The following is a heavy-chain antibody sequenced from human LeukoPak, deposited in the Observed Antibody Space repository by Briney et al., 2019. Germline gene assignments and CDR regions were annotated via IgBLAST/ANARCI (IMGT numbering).Heavy chain of an antibody. J-gene: IGHJ3*02. D-gene: IGHD5-18*01. V-gene: IGHV4-38-2*01. CDR3: ARSGYSFGNAFDM. CDR1: GHSISSGYY. CDR2: IYHSGST. Sequence: SETLSLTCAVSGHSISSGYYWGWIRQSPGKGLERIGTIYHSGSTYYNPSLKSRVTVSIDTSKNQFSLKLNSVTAAETAVYYCARSGYSFGNAFDMWGQGTVVTVSS.